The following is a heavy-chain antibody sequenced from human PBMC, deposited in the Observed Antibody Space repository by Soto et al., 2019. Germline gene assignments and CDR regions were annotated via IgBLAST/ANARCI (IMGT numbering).Heavy chain of an antibody. V-gene: IGHV1-18*01. J-gene: IGHJ6*02. CDR2: ISAYNGHT. CDR3: ARQNYYSGMDV. CDR1: GYTFSSYF. Sequence: QVQLVQSGAEVKKPGASVKVSCKASGYTFSSYFITWVRQAPGQGLEWMGWISAYNGHTNYAQMLQGRVTMTTDTSTATAYMEMRSLGSDDTAVYYCARQNYYSGMDVWGQGTTVTVSS.